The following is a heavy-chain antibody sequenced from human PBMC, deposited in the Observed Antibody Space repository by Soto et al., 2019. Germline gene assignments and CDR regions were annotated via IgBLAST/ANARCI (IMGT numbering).Heavy chain of an antibody. Sequence: EVQLVESGGGLVKPGGSLRLSCAASGFTFSNAWMSWVRQAPGKGLEWVGRIKSKTDGGTTDYAAPVKGRFTISRDDSKNTLYLQMNSLKTEDTAVYYCTTDPDSCYDYWFDPWGQGTLVTVSS. D-gene: IGHD5-12*01. CDR1: GFTFSNAW. V-gene: IGHV3-15*01. CDR3: TTDPDSCYDYWFDP. J-gene: IGHJ5*02. CDR2: IKSKTDGGTT.